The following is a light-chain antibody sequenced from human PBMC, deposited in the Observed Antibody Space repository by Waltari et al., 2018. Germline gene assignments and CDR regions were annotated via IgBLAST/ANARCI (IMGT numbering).Light chain of an antibody. V-gene: IGLV6-57*02. Sequence: NFMLAQPHSVSESPGKTVTISCTGSSSSIATTYLQWYQLRPDSGPTTVIYEDNQRPSGVPDRFSGSIDRSSNSASLIISRLKTEDEAFYYCQSFDNSNNIVFGGGTKLTVL. J-gene: IGLJ2*01. CDR3: QSFDNSNNIV. CDR2: EDN. CDR1: SSSIATTY.